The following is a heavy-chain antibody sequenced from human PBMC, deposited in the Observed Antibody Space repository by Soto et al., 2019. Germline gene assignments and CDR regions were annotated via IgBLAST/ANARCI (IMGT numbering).Heavy chain of an antibody. CDR3: ARGNTIFGVVPKIPYFDY. CDR2: INHSGST. J-gene: IGHJ4*02. D-gene: IGHD3-3*01. Sequence: SETLSLTCAVYGGSFSGYYWSWIRQPPGKGLEWIGEINHSGSTNYNPSLKSRVTISVDTSKNQFSLKLSSVTAADTAVYYCARGNTIFGVVPKIPYFDYWGQGTLVTVSS. V-gene: IGHV4-34*01. CDR1: GGSFSGYY.